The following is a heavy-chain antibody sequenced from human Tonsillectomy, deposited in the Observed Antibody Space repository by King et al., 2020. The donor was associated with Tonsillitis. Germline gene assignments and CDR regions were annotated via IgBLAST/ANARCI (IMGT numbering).Heavy chain of an antibody. D-gene: IGHD2-8*01. CDR2: NLNNGNT. J-gene: IGHJ6*02. CDR3: ARGLKRWMVSPPASYYYGLDV. V-gene: IGHV1-8*01. CDR1: GYTFTNYD. Sequence: QLVQSGAEVKKPGASVRVSCKASGYTFTNYDFIWVRQAAGQGLEWMGWNLNNGNTDYAQQFQGRVTMTRNTSISTAHMELSSLTFDDTAMYFFARGLKRWMVSPPASYYYGLDVWGQGTTVTVSS.